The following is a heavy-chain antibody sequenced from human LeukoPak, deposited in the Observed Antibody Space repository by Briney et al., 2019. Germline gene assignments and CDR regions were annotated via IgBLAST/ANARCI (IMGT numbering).Heavy chain of an antibody. CDR2: IYHSGST. D-gene: IGHD3-10*01. V-gene: IGHV4-4*02. J-gene: IGHJ6*04. CDR1: GGSISSSNW. Sequence: PSETLSLTCAVSGGSISSSNWWSWVRQPPGKGLERIGEIYHSGSTNYNPSLKSRVTISVDKSKNQFSLKLSSVTAADTAVYYCARHYGSGSYYYYYGMDVWGKGTTVTVSS. CDR3: ARHYGSGSYYYYYGMDV.